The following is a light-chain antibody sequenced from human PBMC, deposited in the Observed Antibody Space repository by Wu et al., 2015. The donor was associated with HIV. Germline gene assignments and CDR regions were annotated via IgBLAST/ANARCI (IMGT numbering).Light chain of an antibody. J-gene: IGKJ1*01. CDR2: VHL. V-gene: IGKV3-15*01. CDR3: QQYNNWPRT. Sequence: NLAWYQQTAVGHGSHGSSSMVHLPRPTGVHPGSSGSGSGTEFTLTISSLQAEDVAVYYCQQYNNWPRTFGRGTKVEIK. CDR1: N.